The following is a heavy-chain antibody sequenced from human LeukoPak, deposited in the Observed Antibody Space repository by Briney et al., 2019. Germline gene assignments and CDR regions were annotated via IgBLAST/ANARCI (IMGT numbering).Heavy chain of an antibody. Sequence: GGSLRLSCAASGFTFSSYAMSWVRQAPGKGLEWVSAISGSGGGTYYADSVKGRFTISRDNSKNTLYLQMNSLRAEDTAVYYCAKVRDCGGDCLDYWGQGTLVTVSS. D-gene: IGHD2-21*01. J-gene: IGHJ4*02. V-gene: IGHV3-23*01. CDR3: AKVRDCGGDCLDY. CDR2: ISGSGGGT. CDR1: GFTFSSYA.